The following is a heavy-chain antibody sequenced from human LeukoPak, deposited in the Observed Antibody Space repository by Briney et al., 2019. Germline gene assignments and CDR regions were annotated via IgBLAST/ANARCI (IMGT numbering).Heavy chain of an antibody. CDR2: ISSDSNTI. V-gene: IGHV3-48*01. Sequence: GGSLRLSCAASGFTFSSYSMNWVRQAPGKGQEWVSYISSDSNTIYYADSVKGRFTISTDNAKNSLYLQMNSLRAEDTAVYYCARGLYGDHGGYWGQGTLVTVSS. D-gene: IGHD4-17*01. J-gene: IGHJ4*02. CDR3: ARGLYGDHGGY. CDR1: GFTFSSYS.